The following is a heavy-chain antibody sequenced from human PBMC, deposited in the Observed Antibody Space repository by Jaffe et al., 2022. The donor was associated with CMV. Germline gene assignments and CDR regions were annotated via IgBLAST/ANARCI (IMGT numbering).Heavy chain of an antibody. D-gene: IGHD3-9*01. V-gene: IGHV3-53*02. CDR2: IYSGGST. Sequence: EVQLVETGGGLIQPGGSLRLSCAASGFTVSSNYMSWVRQAPGKGLEWVSVIYSGGSTYYADSVKGRFTISRDNSKNTLYLQMNSLRAEDTAVYYCARNDILTGYDYMDVWGKGTTVTVSS. CDR1: GFTVSSNY. J-gene: IGHJ6*03. CDR3: ARNDILTGYDYMDV.